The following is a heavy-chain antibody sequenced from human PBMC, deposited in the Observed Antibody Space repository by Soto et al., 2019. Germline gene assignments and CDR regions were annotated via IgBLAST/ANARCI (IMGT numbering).Heavy chain of an antibody. V-gene: IGHV3-23*01. CDR1: GFTFGSYA. J-gene: IGHJ4*02. CDR3: ARTYYDASTGYYRTFDY. D-gene: IGHD3-22*01. CDR2: AGPSGSST. Sequence: GGSLRLSCAASGFTFGSYAMSWVRLAPGKGLEWVSVAGPSGSSTFYADSVRGRFTISRDNVENTLYLQMNSLRVADTALYFCARTYYDASTGYYRTFDYWGQGTLVTVSS.